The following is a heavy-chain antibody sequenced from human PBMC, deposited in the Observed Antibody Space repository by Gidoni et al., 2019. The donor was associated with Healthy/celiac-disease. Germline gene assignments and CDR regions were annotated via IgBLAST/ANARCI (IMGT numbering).Heavy chain of an antibody. D-gene: IGHD6-13*01. CDR1: GFTFSSYA. CDR2: ISYDGSNK. CDR3: ARDRSSSWSSLDY. Sequence: QVQLVESGGGVVQPGRSLRLSCAASGFTFSSYAMHWVRQAPGKGLEWVAVISYDGSNKYYADSVKGRFTISRDNSKNTLYLQMNSLRAEDTAVYYCARDRSSSWSSLDYWGQGTLVTVSS. V-gene: IGHV3-30-3*01. J-gene: IGHJ4*02.